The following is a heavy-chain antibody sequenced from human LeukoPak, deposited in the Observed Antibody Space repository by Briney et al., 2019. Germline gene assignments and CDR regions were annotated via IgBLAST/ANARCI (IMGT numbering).Heavy chain of an antibody. V-gene: IGHV1-2*06. CDR1: GYTFTGYY. D-gene: IGHD3-16*01. CDR2: INPNSGGT. J-gene: IGHJ4*02. Sequence: ASVKVSCKASGYTFTGYYMHWVRQAPGQGLEWMGRINPNSGGTNYAQKFQGRVTMTRDTSVSTAYMELSRLRSDDTAVYYCASLPLEGDLPDYWGQGTLVTVSS. CDR3: ASLPLEGDLPDY.